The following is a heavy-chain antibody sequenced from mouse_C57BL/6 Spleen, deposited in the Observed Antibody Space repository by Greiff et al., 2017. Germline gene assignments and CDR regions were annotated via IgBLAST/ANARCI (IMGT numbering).Heavy chain of an antibody. CDR2: ISYDGSN. V-gene: IGHV3-6*01. D-gene: IGHD4-1*01. CDR3: ARGGGWDNFDY. Sequence: EVKLQESGPGLVKPSQSLSLTCSVTGYSITSGYYWNWIRQFPGNKLEWMGYISYDGSNNYNPSLKNRISITPDTSKNQFFLKLNSVTTEDTATYYCARGGGWDNFDYWGQGTTLTVSS. CDR1: GYSITSGYY. J-gene: IGHJ2*01.